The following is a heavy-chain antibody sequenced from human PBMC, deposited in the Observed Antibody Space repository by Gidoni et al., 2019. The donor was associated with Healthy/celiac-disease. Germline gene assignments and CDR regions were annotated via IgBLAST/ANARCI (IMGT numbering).Heavy chain of an antibody. CDR1: GGPISSGGYY. CDR2: IYYSGST. J-gene: IGHJ5*02. D-gene: IGHD3-16*01. CDR3: ARDHKQWGRGWFDP. V-gene: IGHV4-31*03. Sequence: QVQLQESGPGLVKPSQTLSLTCTVSGGPISSGGYYWSWIRQHPGKGLEWIGYIYYSGSTYYNPSLKSRVTISVDTSKNQFSLKLSSVTAADTAVYYCARDHKQWGRGWFDPWGQGTLVTVSS.